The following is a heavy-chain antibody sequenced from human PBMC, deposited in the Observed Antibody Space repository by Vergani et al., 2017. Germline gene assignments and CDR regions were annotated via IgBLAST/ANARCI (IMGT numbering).Heavy chain of an antibody. J-gene: IGHJ4*02. Sequence: QLQLQESGSGLVKPSETLSLTCAVYGGSFSGYYWSWIRQPPGKGLEWIGEINHSGSTNYNPSLKSRVTISVDTSKNQFSLKLSSVTAADTAVYYCELGSGSISGYYFDYWGQGTLVTVSS. CDR3: ELGSGSISGYYFDY. D-gene: IGHD3-10*01. CDR2: INHSGST. V-gene: IGHV4-34*01. CDR1: GGSFSGYY.